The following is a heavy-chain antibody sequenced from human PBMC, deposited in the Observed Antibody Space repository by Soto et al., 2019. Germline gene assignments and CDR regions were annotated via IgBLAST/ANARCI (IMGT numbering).Heavy chain of an antibody. CDR2: ISAYNGYT. CDR3: ARGSARLLYGMDV. CDR1: GYTFTSYG. V-gene: IGHV1-18*04. D-gene: IGHD6-25*01. J-gene: IGHJ6*02. Sequence: GASVKVSCKASGYTFTSYGISWVRQAPGQGLEWMGWISAYNGYTNYAQKLQGRVTMTRNTSISTAYMELSSLRSEDTAVYYCARGSARLLYGMDVWGQGTTVTVSS.